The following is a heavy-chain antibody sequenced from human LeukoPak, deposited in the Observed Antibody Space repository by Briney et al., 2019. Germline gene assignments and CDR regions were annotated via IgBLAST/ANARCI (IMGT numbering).Heavy chain of an antibody. D-gene: IGHD1-26*01. CDR2: ISSGSSAI. CDR3: ARGGVGATKGAFDI. Sequence: HTGGSLRLSCVASGFTFRRYSMNWVRQAPGKGLEWVSYISSGSSAISYADSMKGRFTISRDNAGNSPYLQMNSLRAEDTALYYCARGGVGATKGAFDIWGQGTMVTVSS. V-gene: IGHV3-48*01. J-gene: IGHJ3*02. CDR1: GFTFRRYS.